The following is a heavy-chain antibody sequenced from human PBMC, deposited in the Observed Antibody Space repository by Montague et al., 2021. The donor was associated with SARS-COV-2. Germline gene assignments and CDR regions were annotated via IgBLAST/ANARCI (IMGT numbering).Heavy chain of an antibody. J-gene: IGHJ4*02. Sequence: SETLSLTCAVSGDSISHYYWGWIRQPPGRGLEWIAHFTNNGDTRYSPSLKSRVTISTDTSKHQFSLMMSSVTAADTAAYFCARAKAYYGFDSWGQGTLVTVSS. V-gene: IGHV4-59*01. D-gene: IGHD3-3*01. CDR1: GDSISHYY. CDR2: FTNNGDT. CDR3: ARAKAYYGFDS.